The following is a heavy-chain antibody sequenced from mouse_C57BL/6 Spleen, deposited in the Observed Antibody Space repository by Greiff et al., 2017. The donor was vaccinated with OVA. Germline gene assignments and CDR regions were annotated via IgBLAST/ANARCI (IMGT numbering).Heavy chain of an antibody. CDR3: ARILDGYYRGGFAY. V-gene: IGHV1-64*01. CDR2: IHPNSGST. D-gene: IGHD2-3*01. J-gene: IGHJ3*01. Sequence: QVQLQQSGAELVKPGASVKLSCKASGYTFTSYWMHWVKQRPGQGLEWIGMIHPNSGSTNYNEKFKSKATLTVDKSSSTAYMQLSSLTSEDSAVYYCARILDGYYRGGFAYWGQGTLVTVSA. CDR1: GYTFTSYW.